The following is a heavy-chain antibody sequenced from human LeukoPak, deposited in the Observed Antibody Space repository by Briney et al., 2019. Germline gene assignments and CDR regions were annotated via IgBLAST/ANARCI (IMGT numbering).Heavy chain of an antibody. V-gene: IGHV1-18*01. Sequence: GSSVKVSCKASGYTFSSYGINWVRQAPGQGLEWMGWISAYNGNTNYAQKLQGRVTMTTVTSTSTAYMELTSLRSDDTAVYYCARDDALVPTESFDFWGQGTLVTVSS. CDR1: GYTFSSYG. D-gene: IGHD5-12*01. CDR2: ISAYNGNT. CDR3: ARDDALVPTESFDF. J-gene: IGHJ4*02.